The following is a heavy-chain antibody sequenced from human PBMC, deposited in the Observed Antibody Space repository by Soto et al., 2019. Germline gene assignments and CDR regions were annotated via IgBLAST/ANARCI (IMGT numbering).Heavy chain of an antibody. CDR1: GFAFSSHP. J-gene: IGHJ3*02. V-gene: IGHV3-23*01. CDR2: ISDGGDLT. Sequence: PGGSLRLSCAASGFAFSSHPMSWVRQAPEKGLEWVAGISDGGDLTYNADSVRGRFTISRDNSRNTLYLQMNSLRAEDTAVYYCARRVIGSLRAFDIWGQGTMVTVSS. CDR3: ARRVIGSLRAFDI. D-gene: IGHD3-16*01.